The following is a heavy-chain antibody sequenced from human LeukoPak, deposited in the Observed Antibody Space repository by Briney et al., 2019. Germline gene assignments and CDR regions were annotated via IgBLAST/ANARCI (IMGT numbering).Heavy chain of an antibody. CDR2: IWYDGSNK. Sequence: GGSLRLSCAASGFTFSSYGMHWVRQAPGKGLEWVAVIWYDGSNKYYADSVKGRFTISRDNAKNSLYLQMNSLRAEDTAVYYCARGAYYYEDWGQGTLVTVSS. J-gene: IGHJ4*02. V-gene: IGHV3-33*01. D-gene: IGHD3-22*01. CDR1: GFTFSSYG. CDR3: ARGAYYYED.